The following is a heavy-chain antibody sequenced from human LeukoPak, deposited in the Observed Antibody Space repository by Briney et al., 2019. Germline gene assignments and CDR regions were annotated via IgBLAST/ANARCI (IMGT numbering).Heavy chain of an antibody. D-gene: IGHD3-22*01. J-gene: IGHJ5*01. CDR2: ISAYNGNT. V-gene: IGHV1-18*01. CDR1: GYSFTSYG. Sequence: ASVKVSCKASGYSFTSYGISWVRQAPGQGLEWMGWISAYNGNTNYAQKLQGRVTMTTDTSTSTAYMDLRSLGFDDTAVYYCARDKAFHGYYDTSGYFQQWFDSWGQGTLVTVSS. CDR3: ARDKAFHGYYDTSGYFQQWFDS.